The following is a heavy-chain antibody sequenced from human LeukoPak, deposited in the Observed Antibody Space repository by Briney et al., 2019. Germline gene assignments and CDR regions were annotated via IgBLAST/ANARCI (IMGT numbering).Heavy chain of an antibody. V-gene: IGHV3-7*01. CDR1: GFTFRSHW. J-gene: IGHJ4*02. Sequence: GGSLRLSCAASGFTFRSHWMNWVRQAPGKGLEWVANIKHGGSEKYYVDSVKGRFISSRDNARKSLYLQMNSLRAEDTAVYYCARATRGGYDGYFDYWGQGTLVTVSS. D-gene: IGHD5-12*01. CDR3: ARATRGGYDGYFDY. CDR2: IKHGGSEK.